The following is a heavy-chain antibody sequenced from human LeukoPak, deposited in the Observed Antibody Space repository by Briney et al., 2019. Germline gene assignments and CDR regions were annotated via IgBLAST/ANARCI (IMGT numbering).Heavy chain of an antibody. V-gene: IGHV1-2*02. CDR3: ARKIAYSSGWYVNYFDY. CDR2: INPNSGGT. CDR1: GYTFTGYY. Sequence: ASVKVSCKASGYTFTGYYMHWVRQAPGQGLEWMGWINPNSGGTNYAQKFQGRVTMTRDTSISTAYMELSRLRSDDTAVYYCARKIAYSSGWYVNYFDYWGQGTLVTVSS. D-gene: IGHD6-19*01. J-gene: IGHJ4*02.